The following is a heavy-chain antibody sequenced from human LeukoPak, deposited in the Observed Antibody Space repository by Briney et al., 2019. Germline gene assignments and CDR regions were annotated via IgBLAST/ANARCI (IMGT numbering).Heavy chain of an antibody. Sequence: GGSLRLSCAASGFTFRSNAMHWVRQAPGKGLEWVAVISYDGSNKDHADSVKGRFTISRDNSKNMLYLQMNSLRAEDTAVYYCARGTGYLDEYFDYWGQGTLVTVSS. D-gene: IGHD3/OR15-3a*01. CDR1: GFTFRSNA. CDR2: ISYDGSNK. CDR3: ARGTGYLDEYFDY. V-gene: IGHV3-30*03. J-gene: IGHJ4*02.